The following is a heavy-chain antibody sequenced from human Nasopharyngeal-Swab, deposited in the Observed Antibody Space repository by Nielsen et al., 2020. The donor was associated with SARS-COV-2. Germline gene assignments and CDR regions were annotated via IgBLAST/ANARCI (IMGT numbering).Heavy chain of an antibody. J-gene: IGHJ6*03. D-gene: IGHD1-26*01. CDR3: ARGELLNSYYYYYMDV. V-gene: IGHV4-61*02. CDR2: IYTSGST. Sequence: SETLSLTCTVSGGSISSGSYYWSWIRQPAGKGLEWIGRIYTSGSTNYNPSLKSRVTISVDTSKNQFSLKLSSVTAADTAAYYCARGELLNSYYYYYMDVWGKGTTVTVSS. CDR1: GGSISSGSYY.